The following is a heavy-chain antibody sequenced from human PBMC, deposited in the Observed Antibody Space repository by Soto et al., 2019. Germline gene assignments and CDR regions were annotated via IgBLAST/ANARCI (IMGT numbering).Heavy chain of an antibody. V-gene: IGHV3-74*01. D-gene: IGHD4-17*01. CDR3: ARPHDYGADIYYYYYMDV. CDR2: INSDGSST. CDR1: GFTFSSYW. J-gene: IGHJ6*03. Sequence: GGSLRLSCAASGFTFSSYWMHWVRQAPGKGLVWVSRINSDGSSTSYADSVKGRFTNSRDNAKNTLYLQMNSLRAEDTAVYYCARPHDYGADIYYYYYMDVWGKGTTVTVSS.